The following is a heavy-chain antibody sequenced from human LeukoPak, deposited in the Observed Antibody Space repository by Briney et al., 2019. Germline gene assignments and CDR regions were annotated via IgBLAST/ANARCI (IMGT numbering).Heavy chain of an antibody. CDR2: IRYDGNNK. CDR1: GFTFSSYG. CDR3: AKDFVVVPGNVNYFDY. Sequence: GGSLRLSCATSGFTFSSYGVHWVRQAPGKGLEWVTFIRYDGNNKYYADSVKGRFTVSRDNSKNTLYVQMKSLRAEDTAVYYCAKDFVVVPGNVNYFDYWGQGTLVTVSS. V-gene: IGHV3-30*02. D-gene: IGHD2-21*02. J-gene: IGHJ4*02.